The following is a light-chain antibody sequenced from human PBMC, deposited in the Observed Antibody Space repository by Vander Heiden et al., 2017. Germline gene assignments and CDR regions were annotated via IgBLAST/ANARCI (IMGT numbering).Light chain of an antibody. V-gene: IGLV1-36*01. J-gene: IGLJ3*02. CDR2: YDD. CDR3: ASWDDSLNGWG. Sequence: QSVLTQPPSVSEAPRQRVTISCSGSSSNIGNNGVNWYQQLPGKAPKLLIYYDDLLPSGVSDRFSGSKSGTSASLAISGLQSEDEADYYCASWDDSLNGWGFG. CDR1: SSNIGNNG.